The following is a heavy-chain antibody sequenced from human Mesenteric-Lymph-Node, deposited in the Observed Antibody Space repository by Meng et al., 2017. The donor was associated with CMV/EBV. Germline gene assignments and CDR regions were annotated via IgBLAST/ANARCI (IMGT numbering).Heavy chain of an antibody. J-gene: IGHJ5*02. CDR1: GGTFSSYT. CDR2: IIPILGIA. Sequence: QVQLVQSGAEEKKPGYSVKVSGKASGGTFSSYTISWVRQSPGQGLEWMGRIIPILGIANYAQKFQGRVTITADKSTSTAYMELSSLRSEDTAVYYCAGGIAAAGSRWFDPWGQGTLVTVSS. V-gene: IGHV1-69*02. CDR3: AGGIAAAGSRWFDP. D-gene: IGHD6-13*01.